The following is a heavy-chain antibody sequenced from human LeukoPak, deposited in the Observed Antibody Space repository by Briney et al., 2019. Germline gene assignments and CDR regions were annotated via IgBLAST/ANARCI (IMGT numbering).Heavy chain of an antibody. CDR3: ARAGGYSYGDASDI. CDR1: GYTFTGYY. CDR2: INPNSGGT. V-gene: IGHV1-2*04. J-gene: IGHJ3*02. D-gene: IGHD5-18*01. Sequence: ASVKVSCKASGYTFTGYYMHWVRQAPGQGLEWMGWINPNSGGTNYAQKFQGWVTMTRDTSISTAYMELSRLRSDDTAVYYCARAGGYSYGDASDIWGQGTMVTVSS.